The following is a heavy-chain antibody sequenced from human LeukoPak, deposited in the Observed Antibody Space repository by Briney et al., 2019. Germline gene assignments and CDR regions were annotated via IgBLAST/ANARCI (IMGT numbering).Heavy chain of an antibody. CDR2: ISSSSSTI. CDR1: GFTFITYW. CDR3: ARSVDIVATIDY. D-gene: IGHD5-12*01. Sequence: AGGSLRLSCTASGFTFITYWMSWVRQAPGKGLEWVSYISSSSSTIYYADSVKGRFTISRDDAKNSLYLQMNSLRAEDTAVYYCARSVDIVATIDYWGQGTLVTVSS. V-gene: IGHV3-48*01. J-gene: IGHJ4*02.